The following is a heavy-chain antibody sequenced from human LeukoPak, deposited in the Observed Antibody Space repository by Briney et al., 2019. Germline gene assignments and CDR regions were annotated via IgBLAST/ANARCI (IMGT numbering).Heavy chain of an antibody. Sequence: PGGSLRLSCVASAFSFSSSWMNWVRQAPGKGLEWVANINEDGSRTSYVDSVKGRFSVSRDNSKNTLYLEMNGLRAEDTAVYYCARDEGGFGGRIVSGGGFDYWGHGTLVTVST. CDR2: INEDGSRT. J-gene: IGHJ4*01. D-gene: IGHD3-16*02. CDR1: AFSFSSSW. CDR3: ARDEGGFGGRIVSGGGFDY. V-gene: IGHV3-7*01.